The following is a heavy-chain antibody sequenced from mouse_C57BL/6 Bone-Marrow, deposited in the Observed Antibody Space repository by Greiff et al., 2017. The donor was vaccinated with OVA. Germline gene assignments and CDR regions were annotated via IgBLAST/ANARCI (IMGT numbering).Heavy chain of an antibody. CDR1: GFTFSSYG. CDR2: ISSGGSYT. J-gene: IGHJ2*01. CDR3: ARLGDY. Sequence: DVKLVESGGDLVKPGGSLKLSCAASGFTFSSYGMSWVRQTPDKRLEWVATISSGGSYTYYQDSVKGRFTISRDNAKNTLYLQMSSLKSEDTAMYYCARLGDYWGQGTTLTVSS. V-gene: IGHV5-6*02.